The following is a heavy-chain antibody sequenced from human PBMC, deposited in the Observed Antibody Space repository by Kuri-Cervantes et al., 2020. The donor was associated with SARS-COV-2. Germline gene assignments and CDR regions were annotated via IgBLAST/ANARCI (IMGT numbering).Heavy chain of an antibody. CDR1: GGSISSGSYY. CDR2: IYTSGST. CDR3: ARKGLWSGYLN. Sequence: LRLSCTVSGGSISSGSYYWSWIRQPARKGLEWIGRIYTSGSTNYNPSLKSRVAISVDTSKNQFSLKLSSVTAADTAVYYCARKGLWSGYLNWGQGTLVTVSS. D-gene: IGHD3-3*01. V-gene: IGHV4-61*02. J-gene: IGHJ4*02.